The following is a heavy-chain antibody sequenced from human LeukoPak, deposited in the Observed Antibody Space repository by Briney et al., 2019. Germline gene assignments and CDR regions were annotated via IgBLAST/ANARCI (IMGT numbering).Heavy chain of an antibody. CDR1: GFAFPNYA. J-gene: IGHJ5*02. CDR3: AKGTLYDILTGDCFDP. V-gene: IGHV3-23*01. CDR2: ISGSGGSA. D-gene: IGHD3-9*01. Sequence: PGGSLRLSCAASGFAFPNYAMTWVRQAPGKGLEWVSAISGSGGSASYADSVKGRFTISRDNSKNTLYLQMNSLRAEDTAVYFCAKGTLYDILTGDCFDPWGQGTLVTVSS.